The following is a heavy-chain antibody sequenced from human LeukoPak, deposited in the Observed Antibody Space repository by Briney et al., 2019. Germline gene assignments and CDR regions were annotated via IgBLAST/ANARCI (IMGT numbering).Heavy chain of an antibody. D-gene: IGHD2-2*01. V-gene: IGHV1-69*01. CDR1: GGTFSSYA. Sequence: SVKVSCKASGGTFSSYAISWVRQAPGQGLEWMGGIIPIFGTANYAQKFQGRVTITADESTSTAYMELSSLRSEDTAVHYCARDGGQLLPKNYFDYWGQGTLVTVSS. CDR2: IIPIFGTA. J-gene: IGHJ4*02. CDR3: ARDGGQLLPKNYFDY.